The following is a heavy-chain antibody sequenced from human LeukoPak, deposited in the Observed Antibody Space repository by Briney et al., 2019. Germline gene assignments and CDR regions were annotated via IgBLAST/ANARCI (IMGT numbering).Heavy chain of an antibody. CDR1: GFTFSSYS. J-gene: IGHJ4*02. CDR3: AKVEDTAMGNDY. V-gene: IGHV3-23*01. Sequence: PGGSLRLSCAASGFTFSSYSMNWVRQAPGKGLEWVSAISGSPGSTYYADSVKGRFTISRDNSKNTLYLQMNSLRAEDTAVYYCAKVEDTAMGNDYWGQGTLVTVSS. CDR2: ISGSPGST. D-gene: IGHD5-18*01.